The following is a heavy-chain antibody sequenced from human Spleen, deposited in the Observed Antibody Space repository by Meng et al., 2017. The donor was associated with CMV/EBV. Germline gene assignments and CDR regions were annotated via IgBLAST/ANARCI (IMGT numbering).Heavy chain of an antibody. CDR1: FTSYG. CDR2: ISAYNGNT. J-gene: IGHJ5*02. V-gene: IGHV1-18*01. CDR3: ARVGRRDYDILTGFAERFDP. Sequence: FTSYGISWVRQAPGQGLEWMGWISAYNGNTNYAQKLQGRVTMTTDTSTSTAYMELRSLRSDDTAVYYCARVGRRDYDILTGFAERFDPWGQGTLVTVSS. D-gene: IGHD3-9*01.